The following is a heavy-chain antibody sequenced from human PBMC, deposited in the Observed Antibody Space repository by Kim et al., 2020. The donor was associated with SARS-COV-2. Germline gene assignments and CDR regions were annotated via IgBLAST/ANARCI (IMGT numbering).Heavy chain of an antibody. D-gene: IGHD3-10*01. J-gene: IGHJ4*02. V-gene: IGHV3-30*02. CDR3: AKDRYYYGSGSYYFDY. Sequence: SMKGRFTISRDNSKNTLYLQMNSLRAEDTAVYYCAKDRYYYGSGSYYFDYWGQGTLVTVSS.